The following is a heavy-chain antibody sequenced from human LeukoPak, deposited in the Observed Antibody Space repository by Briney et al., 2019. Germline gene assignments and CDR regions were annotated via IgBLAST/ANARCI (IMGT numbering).Heavy chain of an antibody. CDR2: INHSGST. J-gene: IGHJ3*02. CDR3: AKIQWPQVDAFDI. D-gene: IGHD6-19*01. Sequence: SETLSLTCAVYGGSFSGYYWSWIRQPPGKGLEWIGEINHSGSTNYNPSLKSRVTMSVDTSMNQFSLKLSSVTAADTAVYYCAKIQWPQVDAFDIWGQGTMVTVSS. V-gene: IGHV4-34*01. CDR1: GGSFSGYY.